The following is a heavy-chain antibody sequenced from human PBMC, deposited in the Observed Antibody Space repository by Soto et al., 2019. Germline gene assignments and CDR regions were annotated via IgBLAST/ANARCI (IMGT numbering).Heavy chain of an antibody. J-gene: IGHJ4*02. CDR3: ARSIGVGTALDY. D-gene: IGHD2-21*02. CDR2: INAGNGNT. Sequence: QVQLVQSGAEEKKPGASVKVSCKASGYTFTSYAMHWVRKAPGQRLEWMGWINAGNGNTKYSQKFQGRVTITRDTSASTAYMELSSLRSEDTSVYYCARSIGVGTALDYGGQGTRVTVS. V-gene: IGHV1-3*05. CDR1: GYTFTSYA.